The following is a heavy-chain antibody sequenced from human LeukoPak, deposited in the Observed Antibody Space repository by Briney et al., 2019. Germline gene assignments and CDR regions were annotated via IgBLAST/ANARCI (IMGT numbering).Heavy chain of an antibody. Sequence: SETLSLTCTVSGGSISSSSYYWGWIRQPPGKGLEWIGSIYYSGSTYYNPSLKSRVTISVDTSKNQFSLKLSSVTAADTAVYYCARDYYDFWSGYSDYWGQGTLVTVSS. CDR2: IYYSGST. D-gene: IGHD3-3*01. J-gene: IGHJ4*02. CDR1: GGSISSSSYY. V-gene: IGHV4-39*07. CDR3: ARDYYDFWSGYSDY.